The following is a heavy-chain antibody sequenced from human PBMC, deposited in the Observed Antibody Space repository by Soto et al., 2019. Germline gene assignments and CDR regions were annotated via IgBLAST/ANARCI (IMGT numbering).Heavy chain of an antibody. D-gene: IGHD3-9*01. V-gene: IGHV3-48*01. CDR1: GFTFSSYS. J-gene: IGHJ3*02. CDR2: ISSSSSTI. Sequence: PGGSLRLSCAASGFTFSSYSMNWVRQAPGKGLEWVSYISSSSSTIYYADSVKGRFTISRDNSKNTLYLQMNSLRAEDTAVYYCAKPPFDWSRDAFDIWGQGTMVTVSS. CDR3: AKPPFDWSRDAFDI.